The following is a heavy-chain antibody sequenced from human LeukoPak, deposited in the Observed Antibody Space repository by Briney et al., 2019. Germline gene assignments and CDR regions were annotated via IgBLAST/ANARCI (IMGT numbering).Heavy chain of an antibody. CDR3: ARVYDSSGYQPSYFDY. V-gene: IGHV4-31*03. J-gene: IGHJ4*02. CDR2: IYYSGST. Sequence: SETLSLTCTVSGGSISSGGYYWSWIRQHPGKGLEWIGYIYYSGSTYYNPSLKSRVTISDDTSKNRFSLKLSSVTAADTAVYYCARVYDSSGYQPSYFDYWGQGTLVTVSS. CDR1: GGSISSGGYY. D-gene: IGHD3-22*01.